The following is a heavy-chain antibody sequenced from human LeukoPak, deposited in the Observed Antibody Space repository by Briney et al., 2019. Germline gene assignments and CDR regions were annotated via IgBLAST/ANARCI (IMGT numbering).Heavy chain of an antibody. CDR1: GGSISSYY. D-gene: IGHD6-6*01. V-gene: IGHV4-4*07. CDR3: ARDGRSDLPFSIAASYYFDY. CDR2: IYTSGST. Sequence: SETLSLTCTVSGGSISSYYWSWIRQPAGKGLEWIGRIYTSGSTNYNPSLKSRVTMSVDTSKNQFSLKLSSVTAADTAVYYCARDGRSDLPFSIAASYYFDYWGQGTLVTVSS. J-gene: IGHJ4*02.